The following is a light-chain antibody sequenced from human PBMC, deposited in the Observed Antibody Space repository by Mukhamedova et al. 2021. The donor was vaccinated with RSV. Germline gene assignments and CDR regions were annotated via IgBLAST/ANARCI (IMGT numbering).Light chain of an antibody. V-gene: IGLV2-14*01. J-gene: IGLJ2*01. CDR3: SSYTSSSIGV. Sequence: TGTSSDVGGYNYVSWYQQHPGKAPKLMIYEVSNRPSGVSNRFSGSKSGNTASLTISGLQAEDEADYYCSSYTSSSIGVFGGGTK. CDR2: EVS. CDR1: SSDVGGYNY.